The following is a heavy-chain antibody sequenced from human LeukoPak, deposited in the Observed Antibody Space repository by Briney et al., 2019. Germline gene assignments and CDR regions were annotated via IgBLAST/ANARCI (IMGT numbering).Heavy chain of an antibody. V-gene: IGHV3-23*01. CDR1: GFTFSSYA. CDR3: ANPGGGDGYNPYYYYGMDV. CDR2: ISGSGGST. J-gene: IGHJ6*02. D-gene: IGHD5-24*01. Sequence: GGSLRLSCAASGFTFSSYAMSWVRQAPGKGLEWVPAISGSGGSTYYADSVKGRFTISRDNSKNTLYLQMDSLRAEDTAVYYCANPGGGDGYNPYYYYGMDVWGQGTTVTVSS.